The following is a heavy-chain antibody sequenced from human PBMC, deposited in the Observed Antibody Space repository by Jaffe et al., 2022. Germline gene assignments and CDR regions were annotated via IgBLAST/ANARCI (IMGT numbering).Heavy chain of an antibody. CDR1: GGTFSSYA. Sequence: QVQLVQSGAEVKKPGSSVKVSCKASGGTFSSYAISWVRQAPGQGLEWMGGIIPIFGTANYAQKFQGRVTITTDESTSTAYMELSSLRSEDTAVYYCAKGVLGAAIDYYYMDVWGKGTTVTVSS. J-gene: IGHJ6*03. V-gene: IGHV1-69*05. CDR2: IIPIFGTA. D-gene: IGHD2-2*01. CDR3: AKGVLGAAIDYYYMDV.